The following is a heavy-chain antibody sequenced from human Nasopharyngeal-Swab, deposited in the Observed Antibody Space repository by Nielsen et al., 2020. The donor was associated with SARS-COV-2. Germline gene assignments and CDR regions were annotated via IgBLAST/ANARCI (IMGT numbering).Heavy chain of an antibody. J-gene: IGHJ6*02. V-gene: IGHV1-46*01. CDR3: ARGLDIVVVPAAPPQLYYYGMDV. D-gene: IGHD2-2*01. CDR2: INPSGGST. Sequence: ASVKVSCKASGYTFTYRYLHWVRQAPGQALEWMGIINPSGGSTSYAQKFQGRVTMTRDTSTSTVYMELSSLRSEDTAVYYCARGLDIVVVPAAPPQLYYYGMDVWGQGTTVTVSS. CDR1: GYTFTYRY.